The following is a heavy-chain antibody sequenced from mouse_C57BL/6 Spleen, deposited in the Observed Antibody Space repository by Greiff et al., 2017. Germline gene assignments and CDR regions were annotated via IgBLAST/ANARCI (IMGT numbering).Heavy chain of an antibody. CDR3: ARRSSGFFDY. CDR1: GYTFTSYW. CDR2: IYPGSGST. Sequence: QVQLQQSGAELVKPGASVKMSCKASGYTFTSYWITWVKQRPGQGLEWIGDIYPGSGSTNYNEKFKSKATLTVDTSSSTAYMQLSSLTSEASAVYYCARRSSGFFDYWGQGTTLTVSS. V-gene: IGHV1-55*01. D-gene: IGHD3-2*02. J-gene: IGHJ2*01.